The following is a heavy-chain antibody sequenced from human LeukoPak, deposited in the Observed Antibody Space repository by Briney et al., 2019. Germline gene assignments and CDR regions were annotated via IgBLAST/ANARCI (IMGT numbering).Heavy chain of an antibody. CDR2: MNSDGSSS. Sequence: GGSLRLSCAASGFTFSTHWMHWARQAPGKGLEWVSRMNSDGSSSSYADSVKGRFTISRDNAKSTLYLQMNSLRAEDTAVYYCARGGDGSNVYWYFDLWGRGTLVTVSS. J-gene: IGHJ2*01. D-gene: IGHD5-24*01. V-gene: IGHV3-74*01. CDR1: GFTFSTHW. CDR3: ARGGDGSNVYWYFDL.